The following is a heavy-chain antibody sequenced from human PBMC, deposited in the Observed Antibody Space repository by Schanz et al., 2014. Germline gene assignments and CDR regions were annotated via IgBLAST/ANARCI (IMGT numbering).Heavy chain of an antibody. D-gene: IGHD3-22*01. J-gene: IGHJ6*02. CDR2: ISYDGRNK. CDR3: AKIRYDSSGYYLPYYGMDV. V-gene: IGHV3-30*18. CDR1: GFSFSGFG. Sequence: QVQLVESGGGVVQPGRSLRLSCAGSGFSFSGFGMHWVRQAPGKGLEWVAVISYDGRNKYFADSVKGRFTISRDNSKNTLFLQVNSLRAEDTAVYYCAKIRYDSSGYYLPYYGMDVWGQGTTVIVSS.